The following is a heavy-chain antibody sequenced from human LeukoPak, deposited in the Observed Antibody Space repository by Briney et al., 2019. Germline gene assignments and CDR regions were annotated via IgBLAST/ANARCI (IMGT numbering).Heavy chain of an antibody. D-gene: IGHD4-17*01. V-gene: IGHV1-18*01. Sequence: GASVKVSCEASGYTFTSYGISWVRQAPGQGLEWMGWISAYNGNTNYAQKLQGRVTMTTDTSTSTAYMELRSLRSDDTAVYYCARDRPSSLYGDSTGGFDYWGQGTLVTVSS. J-gene: IGHJ4*02. CDR3: ARDRPSSLYGDSTGGFDY. CDR2: ISAYNGNT. CDR1: GYTFTSYG.